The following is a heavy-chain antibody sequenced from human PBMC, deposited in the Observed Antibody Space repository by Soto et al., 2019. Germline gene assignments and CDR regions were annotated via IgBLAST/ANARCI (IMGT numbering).Heavy chain of an antibody. CDR2: ISSSTSHT. D-gene: IGHD6-13*01. V-gene: IGHV3-11*06. CDR3: ARDLGSSWYPEYFQH. J-gene: IGHJ1*01. Sequence: GGSLRLSCAVSGFTFSDYYMTWIRQAPGKGLEWVSYISSSTSHTNYADSVKGRFTISRDNAKNSLFLQMNSLRAEDTAVYYCARDLGSSWYPEYFQHWGQGTLVTVSS. CDR1: GFTFSDYY.